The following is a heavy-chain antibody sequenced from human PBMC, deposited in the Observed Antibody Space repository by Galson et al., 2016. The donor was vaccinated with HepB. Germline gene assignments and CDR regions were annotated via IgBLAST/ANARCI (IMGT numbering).Heavy chain of an antibody. CDR3: AKSPFRRGSGDPYDV. CDR2: IDGSGTST. Sequence: SLRLSCAASGFTFSNYVMNWVRQAPGKGLEWVSLIDGSGTSTFYADSVKGRFTISRDNSNNTVVLQLNSLRAEDTAKYYCAKSPFRRGSGDPYDVWGQGTLVTVSS. CDR1: GFTFSNYV. D-gene: IGHD3-16*01. V-gene: IGHV3-23*01. J-gene: IGHJ1*01.